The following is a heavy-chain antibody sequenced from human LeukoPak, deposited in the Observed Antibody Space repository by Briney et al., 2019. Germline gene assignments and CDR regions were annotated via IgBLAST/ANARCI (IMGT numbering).Heavy chain of an antibody. D-gene: IGHD4-11*01. V-gene: IGHV4-59*01. CDR1: DDSITMYY. Sequence: PSETLSLTCSVSDDSITMYYWTWIRQPPGKGLEWIGYVDHTGSTNFNPSLNGRVSISRDTSRNLFSLRLRSVTAADTAVYFCARGRVSSSTWYSTYYYYFYMDVWGKGTTVTVSS. CDR2: VDHTGST. CDR3: ARGRVSSSTWYSTYYYYFYMDV. J-gene: IGHJ6*03.